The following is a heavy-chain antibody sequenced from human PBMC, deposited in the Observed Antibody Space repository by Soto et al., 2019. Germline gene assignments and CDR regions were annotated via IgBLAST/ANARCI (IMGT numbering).Heavy chain of an antibody. CDR3: ASGASRWYPYFFAS. V-gene: IGHV1-69*01. CDR1: EGTFNSYA. J-gene: IGHJ4*02. D-gene: IGHD6-13*01. Sequence: QAQVVQSWAEVRKPGSSVKLSCKASEGTFNSYAIAWVRQAPGQGLEWIGGIIPYSNPLNYAQKFQDRVTITADDSTNTVYMELSSLRSDDTAVYFCASGASRWYPYFFASWVQGTLVTVSS. CDR2: IIPYSNPL.